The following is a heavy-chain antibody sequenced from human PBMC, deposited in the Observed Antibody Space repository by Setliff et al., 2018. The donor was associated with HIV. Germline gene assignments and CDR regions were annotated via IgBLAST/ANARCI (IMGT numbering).Heavy chain of an antibody. J-gene: IGHJ1*01. D-gene: IGHD6-19*01. V-gene: IGHV4-30-4*02. CDR3: SRGLAGPSNGWPPFLGGF. CDR2: IHSSGTT. Sequence: PSETLSLTCTVSGSPLNSGGFYWNWIRQKPGKGLEWIGYIHSSGTTFFNPSLNGRVAMSMDTSKSLFILELTSVTAADAALYFCSRGLAGPSNGWPPFLGGFWGQGSLVTV. CDR1: GSPLNSGGFY.